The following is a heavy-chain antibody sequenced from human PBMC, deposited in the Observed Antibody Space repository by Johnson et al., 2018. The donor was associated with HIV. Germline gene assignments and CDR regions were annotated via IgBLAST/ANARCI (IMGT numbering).Heavy chain of an antibody. CDR3: ARLSPAHAFDI. V-gene: IGHV3-11*01. D-gene: IGHD5-12*01. Sequence: QVQLVESGGGLVKSGGSLRLSCAASGFTLSDHYMSWIRQAPGKGLEWVSYISSTGSSIKYVDSVKGRFTISRDNAKNSLYLQMNSLRGDDTALFYCARLSPAHAFDIWGQGTMVTVSS. CDR2: ISSTGSSI. J-gene: IGHJ3*02. CDR1: GFTLSDHY.